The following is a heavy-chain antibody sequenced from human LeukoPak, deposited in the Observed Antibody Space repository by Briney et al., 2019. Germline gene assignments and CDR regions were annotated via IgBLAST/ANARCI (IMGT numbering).Heavy chain of an antibody. V-gene: IGHV4-34*01. CDR1: GGSFSGYY. D-gene: IGHD1-26*01. CDR2: INHSEST. J-gene: IGHJ4*02. CDR3: ARRPYTGSYSSYIDY. Sequence: SETLSLTCAVYGGSFSGYYWTWIRQPPGKGLEWIGEINHSESTNYNASLKSRVTISVDTSKNQFSLKLTSVTAADTAMYYCARRPYTGSYSSYIDYWGKGTLVTVSS.